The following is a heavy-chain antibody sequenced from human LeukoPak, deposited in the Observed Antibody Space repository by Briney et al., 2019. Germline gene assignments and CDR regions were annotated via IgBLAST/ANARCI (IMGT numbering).Heavy chain of an antibody. D-gene: IGHD5-24*01. V-gene: IGHV3-30*04. CDR1: GFTFSSYA. Sequence: VGSLRLSCAASGFTFSSYAMHWVRQAPGKGLEWVAVISYDGSDKYYADSVKGRFTISRDNSKNTLYLQMNSLRAEDTAVYYCARGRRMATIALPDFDYWGQGTLVTVSS. CDR2: ISYDGSDK. CDR3: ARGRRMATIALPDFDY. J-gene: IGHJ4*02.